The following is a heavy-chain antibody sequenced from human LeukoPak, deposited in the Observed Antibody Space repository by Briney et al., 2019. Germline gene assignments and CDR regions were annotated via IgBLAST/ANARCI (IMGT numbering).Heavy chain of an antibody. Sequence: PSETLSLTCTVSGGSISSYYWSWIRQPAGKGLEWIGRIYTSGSTNYNPSLKSRVTISVDTSKNQFSLKLSSVTAADTAVYYCARVSAANYYYYMDVWGKGTTVTISS. CDR3: ARVSAANYYYYMDV. D-gene: IGHD2-15*01. V-gene: IGHV4-4*07. CDR1: GGSISSYY. CDR2: IYTSGST. J-gene: IGHJ6*03.